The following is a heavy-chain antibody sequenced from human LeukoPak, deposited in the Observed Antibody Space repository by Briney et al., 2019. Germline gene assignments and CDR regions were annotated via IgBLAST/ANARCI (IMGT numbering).Heavy chain of an antibody. V-gene: IGHV3-30*02. Sequence: GGPLRLSCAASGFTFSSYGMHWVRQAPGKGLEWVALIKPDGSNKYYADSVKSRFTISRDNSKNTLHLQMDSLRAEDTAVYYCARSRAFDYWGQGTLVTVSS. D-gene: IGHD2/OR15-2a*01. CDR3: ARSRAFDY. CDR2: IKPDGSNK. CDR1: GFTFSSYG. J-gene: IGHJ4*02.